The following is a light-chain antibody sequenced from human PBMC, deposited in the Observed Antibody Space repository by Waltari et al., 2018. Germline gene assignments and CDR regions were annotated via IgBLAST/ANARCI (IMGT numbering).Light chain of an antibody. CDR2: KAS. J-gene: IGKJ4*01. CDR1: QSISNW. CDR3: QQYNSYSLLT. V-gene: IGKV1-5*03. Sequence: DIQMTQSPSTLSAPVRDRFTITCRASQSISNWLAWYQQKPGKAPKLLIYKASTLESGVPSRFSGSGSGTEFTLTISSLQPDDFATYYCQQYNSYSLLTFGGGTKVEIK.